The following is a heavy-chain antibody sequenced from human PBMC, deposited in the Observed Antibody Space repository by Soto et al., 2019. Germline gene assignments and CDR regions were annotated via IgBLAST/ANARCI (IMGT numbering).Heavy chain of an antibody. CDR1: GGTFSSYA. D-gene: IGHD3-10*01. CDR3: ARDLVRRFRFGEPYYYYYGLDV. Sequence: QVQLVQSGAEVKKPGSSVKVSCKASGGTFSSYAISWVRQAPGQGLEWMGGIIPIFGTANYAQKFQGRVTITADESTSTAYMGLSSLRAEDTAVYYCARDLVRRFRFGEPYYYYYGLDVWGQGTTVTVSS. V-gene: IGHV1-69*01. CDR2: IIPIFGTA. J-gene: IGHJ6*02.